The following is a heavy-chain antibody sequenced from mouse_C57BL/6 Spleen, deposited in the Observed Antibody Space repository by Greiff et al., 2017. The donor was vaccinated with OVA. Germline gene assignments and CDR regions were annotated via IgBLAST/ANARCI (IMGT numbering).Heavy chain of an antibody. Sequence: QVQLKQSGPELVKPGASVKISCKASGYAFSSSWMNWVKQRPGKGLEWIGRIYPGDGDTNYNGKFKGKATLTADKSSSTAYMQLSSLTSEDSAVYFGARGGEIYYGKDYAMDYWGQGTSVTVSS. J-gene: IGHJ4*01. CDR2: IYPGDGDT. CDR3: ARGGEIYYGKDYAMDY. CDR1: GYAFSSSW. V-gene: IGHV1-82*01. D-gene: IGHD2-1*01.